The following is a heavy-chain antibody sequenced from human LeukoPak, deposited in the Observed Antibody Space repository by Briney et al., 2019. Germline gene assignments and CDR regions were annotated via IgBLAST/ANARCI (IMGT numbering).Heavy chain of an antibody. Sequence: GGSLRLSCAASGFTFSGSAMHWVRQAPGKGLEWVAVISYDGSNKYYADSVKGRVTISRDNSKNTLYLQMNSLRAEDTAMYYCVKDRHYSSSIMGIWGQGTLVTVSS. D-gene: IGHD6-19*01. CDR2: ISYDGSNK. CDR3: VKDRHYSSSIMGI. J-gene: IGHJ4*02. CDR1: GFTFSGSA. V-gene: IGHV3-30*04.